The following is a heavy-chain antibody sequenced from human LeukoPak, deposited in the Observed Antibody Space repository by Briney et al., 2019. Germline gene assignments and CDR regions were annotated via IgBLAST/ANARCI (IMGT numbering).Heavy chain of an antibody. CDR3: ASVTVVAFDY. CDR2: ISYDGSNK. CDR1: GFTFSSYA. Sequence: GRSLRLSCAASGFTFSSYAMHRVRQAPGKGLEWVAVISYDGSNKYYADSVKGRFTISRDNSKNTLYLQMNSLRAEDTAVYYCASVTVVAFDYWGQGTLVTVSS. D-gene: IGHD3-22*01. V-gene: IGHV3-30-3*01. J-gene: IGHJ4*02.